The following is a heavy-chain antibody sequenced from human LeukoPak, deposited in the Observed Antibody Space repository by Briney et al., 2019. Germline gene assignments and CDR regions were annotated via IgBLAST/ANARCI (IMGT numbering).Heavy chain of an antibody. D-gene: IGHD2/OR15-2a*01. Sequence: PGGSLRLSCAASGFNFRSLAMTWVRQAPGKGLEWVSTISASGTYYADPVRGRFTISRDNSMNTLDLQISSLRAEDTAIYYCAKDHESDGYLCLDHWGQGTLVTVSS. CDR3: AKDHESDGYLCLDH. CDR1: GFNFRSLA. V-gene: IGHV3-23*01. CDR2: ISASGT. J-gene: IGHJ4*02.